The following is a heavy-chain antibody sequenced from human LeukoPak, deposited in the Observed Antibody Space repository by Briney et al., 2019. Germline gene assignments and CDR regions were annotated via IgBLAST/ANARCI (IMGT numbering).Heavy chain of an antibody. J-gene: IGHJ4*02. V-gene: IGHV3-30*02. CDR1: GFTFSSYG. D-gene: IGHD3-10*01. Sequence: GGSLRLSCAASGFTFSSYGMHWVRQAPGKGLEWVGSIRYDGSNKYYADSVKGRFTISRDNSKNTLYLQMNSLRAEDTAVYYCANSSGTDYYGSGSYPDYWGQGTLVTVSS. CDR2: IRYDGSNK. CDR3: ANSSGTDYYGSGSYPDY.